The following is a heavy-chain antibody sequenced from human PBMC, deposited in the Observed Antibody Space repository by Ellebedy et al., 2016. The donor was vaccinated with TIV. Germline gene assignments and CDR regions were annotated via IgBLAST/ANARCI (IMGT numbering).Heavy chain of an antibody. D-gene: IGHD2-8*01. CDR2: IDSDGSTT. CDR1: GFTFSNYW. V-gene: IGHV3-74*01. CDR3: ARGSDGQDY. J-gene: IGHJ4*02. Sequence: PGGSLRLSCAASGFTFSNYWMHWVRQLPGKGLMWVSNIDSDGSTTIYADSVKGRFTISRGNAKNTLYLQMNSLTVEDTGVYYCARGSDGQDYWGQGTLVTVSS.